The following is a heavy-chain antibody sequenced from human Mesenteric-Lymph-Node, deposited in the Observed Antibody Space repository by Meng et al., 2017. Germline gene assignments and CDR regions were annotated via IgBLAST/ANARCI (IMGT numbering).Heavy chain of an antibody. J-gene: IGHJ4*02. CDR2: IDHTGST. CDR1: GGSFSVYH. D-gene: IGHD6-19*01. CDR3: MIFSTGADY. Sequence: QVQPQQWGAGLLEHSEYLSLTYARCGGSFSVYHWNWRRQPPGKGLEXICEIDHTGSTNCNPSLKGRVTVSVDTSKKQYFLKLSSVTAADSAIYYCMIFSTGADYWDQGTLVTVSS. V-gene: IGHV4-34*01.